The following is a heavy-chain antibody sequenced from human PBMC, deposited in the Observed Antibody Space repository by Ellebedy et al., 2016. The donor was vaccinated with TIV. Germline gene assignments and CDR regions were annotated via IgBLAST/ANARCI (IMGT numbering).Heavy chain of an antibody. CDR2: IHSDGSTT. CDR3: ARDQGGTCGGDCYSSFDY. V-gene: IGHV3-74*03. CDR1: GFTFSSYW. J-gene: IGHJ4*02. Sequence: GESLKISCAASGFTFSSYWMHWVRQAPGKGLVWVSRIHSDGSTTTYADSVKGRFTISRDNAKNTLYLQMNSLRAEDTAVYFCARDQGGTCGGDCYSSFDYWGQGTLVTVSS. D-gene: IGHD2-21*02.